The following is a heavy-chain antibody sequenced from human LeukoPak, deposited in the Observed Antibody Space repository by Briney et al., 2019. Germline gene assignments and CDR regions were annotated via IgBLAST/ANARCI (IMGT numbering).Heavy chain of an antibody. CDR1: GLTFSSYW. Sequence: GGSLRLSCAASGLTFSSYWMHWVRQAPGKGLVWVSRINSDGSSTSYADSVKGRFTISRDNAKNTLYLQMNSLRAEDTAVYYCARDRYYYDSSTPSGFDPWGQGALVTVSS. D-gene: IGHD3-22*01. CDR3: ARDRYYYDSSTPSGFDP. V-gene: IGHV3-74*01. J-gene: IGHJ5*02. CDR2: INSDGSST.